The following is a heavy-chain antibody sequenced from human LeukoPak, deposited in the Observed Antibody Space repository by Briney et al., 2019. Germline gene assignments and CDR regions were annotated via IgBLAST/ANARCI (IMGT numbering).Heavy chain of an antibody. D-gene: IGHD3-3*01. V-gene: IGHV1-24*01. CDR2: FDPEDGET. CDR1: GYTLTELF. J-gene: IGHJ6*02. CDR3: AGWSGYYTQFNYYYGMDV. Sequence: ASVKVSCKVSGYTLTELFMHWVRQAPGKGLEWMGGFDPEDGETIYAQKFQGRVTMAEDTSTDTAYMELSSLRSEDTAVYYCAGWSGYYTQFNYYYGMDVWGQGTTVTVSS.